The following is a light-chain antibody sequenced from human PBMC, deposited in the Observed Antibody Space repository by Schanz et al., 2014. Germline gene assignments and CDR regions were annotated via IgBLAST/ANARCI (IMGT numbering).Light chain of an antibody. V-gene: IGKV1-33*01. CDR3: QQYDNPPYT. CDR2: DAF. J-gene: IGKJ2*01. Sequence: DIQMTQSPSSLSASVGDRVTITCRASQSISSYLNWYQQKPGKAPKLLIYDAFNLVPGVPSRFSGGGSGTDFTFTISSLQPEDIATYYCQQYDNPPYTFGQGTKLEIK. CDR1: QSISSY.